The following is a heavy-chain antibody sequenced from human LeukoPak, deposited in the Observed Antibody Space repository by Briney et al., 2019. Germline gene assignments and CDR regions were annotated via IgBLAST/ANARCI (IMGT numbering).Heavy chain of an antibody. Sequence: PGGSLRLSCAASGFNFSSYGMHWVRQAPGKGLEWVAVTSFDEDNNYYGASVKGRFTISREDSKNTLYLQMNSLRAGDTAVHYCAKGKTPYDWHSSGYYSDCTDFYFDYWGQGTLVTVSS. CDR3: AKGKTPYDWHSSGYYSDCTDFYFDY. D-gene: IGHD3-22*01. CDR1: GFNFSSYG. CDR2: TSFDEDNN. J-gene: IGHJ4*02. V-gene: IGHV3-30*18.